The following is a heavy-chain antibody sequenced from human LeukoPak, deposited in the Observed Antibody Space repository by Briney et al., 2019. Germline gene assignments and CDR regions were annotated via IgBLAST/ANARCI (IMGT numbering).Heavy chain of an antibody. D-gene: IGHD4-17*01. V-gene: IGHV3-23*01. J-gene: IGHJ6*02. CDR1: GFTFSGYA. CDR3: ARFTVTTRYYYYYSMDV. Sequence: PGGSLRLSCAASGFTFSGYAMSWVRQAPGKGLEWVSAISGSGGSTYYADSVKGRFTISRDNSKNTLYLQMNSLRAEDTAVYYCARFTVTTRYYYYYSMDVWGQGTTVTVSS. CDR2: ISGSGGST.